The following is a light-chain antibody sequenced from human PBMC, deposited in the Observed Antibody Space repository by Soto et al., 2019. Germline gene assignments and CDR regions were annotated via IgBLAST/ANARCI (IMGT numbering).Light chain of an antibody. CDR3: SSYTTSNTYV. V-gene: IGLV2-14*01. J-gene: IGLJ1*01. Sequence: QPLLTQPSSVSGYPGQSFTISCTGRSSDVCGYNYVSWYQQHPGKAPKFMIYEVIRRPSGVSNRFSGSKSGNTASLTVSGLQAEDEADYYCSSYTTSNTYVFGTGTKVTVL. CDR2: EVI. CDR1: SSDVCGYNY.